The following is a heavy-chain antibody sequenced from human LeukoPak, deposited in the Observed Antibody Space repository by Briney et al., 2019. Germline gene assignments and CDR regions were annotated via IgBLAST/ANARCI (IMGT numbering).Heavy chain of an antibody. CDR2: IYQSGST. D-gene: IGHD2-15*01. Sequence: PSETPSLTCAVSGGSISSSNWWSWVRQPPGKGLEWIGEIYQSGSTNYNPSLKSRVTISVDKSKNEFSLKLTSVTAADTAVYYCARDKGVCSGGNCYSAFDYWGQGTLVTVSS. V-gene: IGHV4-4*02. CDR3: ARDKGVCSGGNCYSAFDY. J-gene: IGHJ4*02. CDR1: GGSISSSNW.